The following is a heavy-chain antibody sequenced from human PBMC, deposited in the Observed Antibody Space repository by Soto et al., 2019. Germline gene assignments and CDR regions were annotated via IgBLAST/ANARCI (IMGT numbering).Heavy chain of an antibody. CDR3: ARDLGYCSGGSCYSHNWFDP. CDR1: GYTFTSYG. D-gene: IGHD2-15*01. Sequence: SVKVSCKASGYTFTSYGISWVRQAPGQGLEWMGWISAYNGNTNYAQKLQGRVTMTTDTSTSTAYMELRSLRSDDTAVYYCARDLGYCSGGSCYSHNWFDPWGQGTLVTVSS. J-gene: IGHJ5*02. V-gene: IGHV1-18*01. CDR2: ISAYNGNT.